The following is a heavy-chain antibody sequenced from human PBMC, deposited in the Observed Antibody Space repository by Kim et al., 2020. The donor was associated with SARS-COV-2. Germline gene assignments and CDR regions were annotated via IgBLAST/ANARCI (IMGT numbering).Heavy chain of an antibody. CDR3: TRGPVSDFSNTGHKADH. CDR1: GGTFNTYA. D-gene: IGHD2-2*01. CDR2: IIPVYGRP. V-gene: IGHV1-69*13. Sequence: SSVKVSCKVSGGTFNTYAMNWVRQAPGQGLEWVGGIIPVYGRPQYALKLLGRVTVTADESTSTVYMEMSSLISEDTAVYYCTRGPVSDFSNTGHKADHWGQGTLVAVSS. J-gene: IGHJ4*02.